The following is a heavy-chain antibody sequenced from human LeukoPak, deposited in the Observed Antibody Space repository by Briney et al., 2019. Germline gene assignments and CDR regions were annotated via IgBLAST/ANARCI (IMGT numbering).Heavy chain of an antibody. CDR2: IYPGDSDT. V-gene: IGHV5-51*01. CDR3: ARLAGYCSSTSCPPPSY. CDR1: GYSFTSYW. Sequence: GESLKISCKGSGYSFTSYWIGWVRQMPGKGLEWMGIIYPGDSDTRYSPSFQGQVTISADKSISTAYLQWSSLEASDTAMYYCARLAGYCSSTSCPPPSYWGQGTLVTVSS. J-gene: IGHJ4*02. D-gene: IGHD2-2*01.